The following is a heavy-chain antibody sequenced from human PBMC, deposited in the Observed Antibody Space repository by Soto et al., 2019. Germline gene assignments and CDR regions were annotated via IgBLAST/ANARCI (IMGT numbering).Heavy chain of an antibody. CDR1: GFTFGDYA. CDR2: IRTKAYYGTT. V-gene: IGHV3-49*04. D-gene: IGHD1-26*01. Sequence: EVQLVESGGGLVQPGRSLRLSCTTSGFTFGDYAMSWVRQAPGKGLEWVGFIRTKAYYGTTEYAASVRGRFTISRDDSKSIAYLQMNSLKTEDTAVYYFTRDTATQRELLRWYCDVWGRGTLVTVSS. CDR3: TRDTATQRELLRWYCDV. J-gene: IGHJ2*01.